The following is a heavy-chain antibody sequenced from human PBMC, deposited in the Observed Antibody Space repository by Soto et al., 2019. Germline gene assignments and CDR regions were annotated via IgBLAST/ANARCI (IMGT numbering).Heavy chain of an antibody. CDR1: GGSISSSNW. Sequence: SETLSLTCAVSGGSISSSNWWSWVRQPPGKGLEWIGEIYHSGGTNYNPSLKSRVTISVDKSKNQFSLKLSSVTAADTAVYYCASVAVAGQYYYYYYGMDVWGQGTTVTVSS. CDR3: ASVAVAGQYYYYYYGMDV. J-gene: IGHJ6*02. CDR2: IYHSGGT. V-gene: IGHV4-4*02. D-gene: IGHD6-19*01.